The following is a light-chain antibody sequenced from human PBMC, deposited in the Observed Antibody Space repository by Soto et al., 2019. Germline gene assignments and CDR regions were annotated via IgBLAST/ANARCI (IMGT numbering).Light chain of an antibody. V-gene: IGLV1-51*01. CDR3: GSWDDSLSAVV. J-gene: IGLJ2*01. CDR2: DND. CDR1: RSTIGNNY. Sequence: QSVLTQPPSISAAPEQKVTIPCSGSRSTIGNNYVAWYQPLPGTAPKLVIYDNDRRPSGIPDRFSGSKSGTSATLAITGLLTGDEADYYCGSWDDSLSAVVFGGGTKLTVL.